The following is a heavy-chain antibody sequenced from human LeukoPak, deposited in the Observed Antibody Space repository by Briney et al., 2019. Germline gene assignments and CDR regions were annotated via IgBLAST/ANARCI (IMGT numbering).Heavy chain of an antibody. D-gene: IGHD3-9*01. CDR3: ARGDILTGYSFPTFDY. CDR2: ISSSSSYI. CDR1: GFTFSSYS. J-gene: IGHJ4*02. Sequence: PGGSLRLFCAASGFTFSSYSMNWVRQAPGKGLEWVSSISSSSSYIYYADSVKGRFTISRDNAKNSLYLQMNSLRAEDTAVYYCARGDILTGYSFPTFDYWGQGTLVTVSS. V-gene: IGHV3-21*01.